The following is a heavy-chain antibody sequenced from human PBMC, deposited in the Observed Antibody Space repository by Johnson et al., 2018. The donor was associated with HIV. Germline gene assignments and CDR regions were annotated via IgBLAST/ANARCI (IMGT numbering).Heavy chain of an antibody. CDR2: INGDGSGI. J-gene: IGHJ3*02. CDR1: GFTFSSNA. Sequence: VQLVESGGDLVQPGGSLRLSCAASGFTFSSNAMSWVRQAPGKGLEWVSRINGDGSGITYADSVKGRFTISRDNAKNTLYLQMNSLRAEDTAVYYCASCWATGAFDIWGQGTMVTVSS. V-gene: IGHV3-74*02. CDR3: ASCWATGAFDI. D-gene: IGHD2-15*01.